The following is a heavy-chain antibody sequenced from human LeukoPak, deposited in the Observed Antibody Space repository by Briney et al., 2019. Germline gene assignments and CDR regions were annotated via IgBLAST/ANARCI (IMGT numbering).Heavy chain of an antibody. CDR3: ARETVAGTSDY. CDR2: ISSSGDIT. D-gene: IGHD6-19*01. J-gene: IGHJ4*02. Sequence: GGSLRLSCAASGFTFSDYYISWIRQAPGKGLEWVSDISSSGDITSYADSVKGRFTISRDNAKKSLHLQMNSLRAEDSAVYYCARETVAGTSDYWGQGTQVTVSS. V-gene: IGHV3-11*01. CDR1: GFTFSDYY.